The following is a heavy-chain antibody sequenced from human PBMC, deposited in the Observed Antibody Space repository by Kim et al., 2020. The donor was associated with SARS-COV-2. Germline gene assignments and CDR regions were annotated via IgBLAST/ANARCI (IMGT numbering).Heavy chain of an antibody. D-gene: IGHD6-19*01. J-gene: IGHJ4*02. CDR2: ISGSGGST. Sequence: GGSLRLSCAASGFTFSSYAMSWVRQAPGKGLEWVSAISGSGGSTYYADSVKGRFTISRDNSKNTLYLQMNSLRAEDTAVYYCAKDGTRGIAVAGTDYWGQGTLVTVSS. CDR3: AKDGTRGIAVAGTDY. CDR1: GFTFSSYA. V-gene: IGHV3-23*01.